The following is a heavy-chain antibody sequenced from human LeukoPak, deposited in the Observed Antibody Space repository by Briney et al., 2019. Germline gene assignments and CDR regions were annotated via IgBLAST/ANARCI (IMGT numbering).Heavy chain of an antibody. V-gene: IGHV4-34*01. CDR1: GGSFSGYY. CDR2: INHSGST. Sequence: SETLSLTCVVYGGSFSGYYWSWIRPPPGKGLEWIGEINHSGSTNDNPSLKSRVTISVDTSKNQSSLKLSSVTAADTAVYYCARSRGRNWFDPWGQGTLVTVSS. J-gene: IGHJ5*02. CDR3: ARSRGRNWFDP. D-gene: IGHD3-16*01.